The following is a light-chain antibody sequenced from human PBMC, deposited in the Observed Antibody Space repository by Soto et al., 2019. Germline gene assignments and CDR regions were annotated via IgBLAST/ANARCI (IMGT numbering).Light chain of an antibody. CDR2: GAS. Sequence: EIVLTQSPGTLSLSPGERAPLSCRASQSVSSSYLAWYQQKPGQAPRLLIYGASSRATGIPDRFSGSGSGTDFTLTISRLEPEDFAVYYCQQYGRSGTFGQGTKVDIK. CDR1: QSVSSSY. J-gene: IGKJ1*01. V-gene: IGKV3-20*01. CDR3: QQYGRSGT.